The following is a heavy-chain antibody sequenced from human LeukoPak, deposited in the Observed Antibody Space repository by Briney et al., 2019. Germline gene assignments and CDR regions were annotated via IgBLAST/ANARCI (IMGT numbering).Heavy chain of an antibody. J-gene: IGHJ3*02. Sequence: ASVKVSCKASGYTFTAYYMHWVRQAPGQGPEWMGWINPNSGDTSCAQKFQGRVTMTRDTSISTAYMELSRLRSDDTAVYYCARDYYDSSGFGAFDIWGQGTMVTVSS. V-gene: IGHV1-2*02. CDR2: INPNSGDT. D-gene: IGHD3-22*01. CDR3: ARDYYDSSGFGAFDI. CDR1: GYTFTAYY.